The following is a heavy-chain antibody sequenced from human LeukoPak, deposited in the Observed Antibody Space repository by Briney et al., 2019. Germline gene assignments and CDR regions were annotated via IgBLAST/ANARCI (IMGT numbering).Heavy chain of an antibody. V-gene: IGHV4-39*01. Sequence: SETLSLTCTVSGGSISMSTYYWGWIRQPPGKGLECIGSIHFSGNSYYNPSPFLKSRVTISVDTSKNQFSLNVISVTAADTAVYYCARFTRSSSSHYYYYAMDVWGQGTTVTVSS. CDR3: ARFTRSSSSHYYYYAMDV. D-gene: IGHD6-6*01. CDR2: IHFSGNS. CDR1: GGSISMSTYY. J-gene: IGHJ6*02.